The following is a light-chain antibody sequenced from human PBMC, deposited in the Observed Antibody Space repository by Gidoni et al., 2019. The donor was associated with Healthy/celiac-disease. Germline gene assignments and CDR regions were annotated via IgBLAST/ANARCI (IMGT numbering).Light chain of an antibody. J-gene: IGLJ2*01. V-gene: IGLV2-14*01. Sequence: QSALTQPASVSGSPGQSITISCTATSSDVGGYNYVSWYQQHPGKAPKLMIYDVSNRPSGVSNRFSGSKYGNTASLTISGLQAEDEADYYCSSYTSSSTLGVFGGGTKLTVL. CDR1: SSDVGGYNY. CDR2: DVS. CDR3: SSYTSSSTLGV.